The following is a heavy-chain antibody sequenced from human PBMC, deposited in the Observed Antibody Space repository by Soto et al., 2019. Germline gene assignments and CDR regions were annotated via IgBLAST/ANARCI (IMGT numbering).Heavy chain of an antibody. V-gene: IGHV3-7*03. CDR3: ARGQYGGKGY. Sequence: PGGSLRLSCSASGFTFSSYWMKWVRQAPGKGLEWVANIKEDGSEKNYVDSVKGRFMISRENAKESLFLQMNSLRAEDTAVYYCARGQYGGKGYWGQGTLVTVSS. CDR1: GFTFSSYW. J-gene: IGHJ4*02. D-gene: IGHD2-15*01. CDR2: IKEDGSEK.